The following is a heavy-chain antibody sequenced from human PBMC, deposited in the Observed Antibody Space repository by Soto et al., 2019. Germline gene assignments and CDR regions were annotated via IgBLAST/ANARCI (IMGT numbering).Heavy chain of an antibody. CDR3: VRQGIDSLHGLVDV. Sequence: QVQLQQSGPRLVKPSETLSLTCTVSSGPDRSHNWGWIRQPPGRGLEWIGYVYYTGDTAYNPSLRSLVSISADTSTNDISLTLSSVTAADTAVYYCVRQGIDSLHGLVDVWGQGTTVSVSS. V-gene: IGHV4-59*08. CDR1: SGPDRSHN. CDR2: VYYTGDT. D-gene: IGHD2-15*01. J-gene: IGHJ6*02.